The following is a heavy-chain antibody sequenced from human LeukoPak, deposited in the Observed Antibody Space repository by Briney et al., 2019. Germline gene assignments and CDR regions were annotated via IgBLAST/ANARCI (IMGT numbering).Heavy chain of an antibody. J-gene: IGHJ6*02. V-gene: IGHV3-66*01. CDR3: ARDSYSGSYYYYYGMDV. D-gene: IGHD1-26*01. CDR2: IYSGGST. CDR1: GFTVSSNY. Sequence: GGSLRLSCAASGFTVSSNYMRWVRQAPGKGLEWVSVIYSGGSTYYADSVKGRFTISRDNSKNTLYLQMNSLRAEDTAVYYCARDSYSGSYYYYYGMDVWGQGTTVTVSS.